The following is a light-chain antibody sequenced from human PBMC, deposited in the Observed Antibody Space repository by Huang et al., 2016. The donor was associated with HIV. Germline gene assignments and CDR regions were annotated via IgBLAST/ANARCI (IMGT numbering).Light chain of an antibody. J-gene: IGKJ5*01. CDR1: HHIGSS. CDR2: DAF. CDR3: QQRSTLIT. Sequence: DIVLTQYPDTLSLSPGQRASLSCRASHHIGSSLAWYQHKPGQATRLLIYDAFNRAPDIAARFSGSGSGTDFTLTISSLKVEDFAFYYCQQRSTLITFGQGTRLE. V-gene: IGKV3-11*01.